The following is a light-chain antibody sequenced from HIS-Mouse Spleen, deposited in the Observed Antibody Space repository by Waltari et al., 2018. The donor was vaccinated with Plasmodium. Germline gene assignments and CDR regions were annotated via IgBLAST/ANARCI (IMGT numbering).Light chain of an antibody. CDR3: NPLDSSGKHLV. Sequence: SSELTPAPAVSVALGPTGRITCQGASLRGNYASWYQQKPGPAPRLVIYGKNHRPFGIPDRFSGSSSGNTACLPITGAQAYDEADYYRNPLDSSGKHLVVGGGTQLIVL. CDR1: SLRGNY. V-gene: IGLV3-19*01. J-gene: IGLJ2*01. CDR2: GKN.